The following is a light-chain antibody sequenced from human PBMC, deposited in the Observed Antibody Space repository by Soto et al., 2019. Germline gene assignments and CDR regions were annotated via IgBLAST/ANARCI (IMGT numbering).Light chain of an antibody. CDR1: QSISSK. CDR2: GAS. V-gene: IGKV3-15*01. CDR3: QQRNTWHQIT. J-gene: IGKJ5*01. Sequence: EIVMTQSPATLSVSPGERATLSCRASQSISSKVGWYQQRPGQAPRLLLYGASTRATGIPARFSGSGSGTEFTLTISSLDSADSAVYYCQQRNTWHQITFGQGTRLEIK.